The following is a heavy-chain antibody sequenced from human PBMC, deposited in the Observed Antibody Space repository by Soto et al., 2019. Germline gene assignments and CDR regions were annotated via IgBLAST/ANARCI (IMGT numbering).Heavy chain of an antibody. D-gene: IGHD1-26*01. CDR1: GGSISSSNW. CDR2: IYHSGST. Sequence: QVQLQESRQGLVKPSGTLSLTCAVSGGSISSSNWWSWVRQPPGKGLEWIGEIYHSGSTNYNPSLKSRVTISVDKSKNQFSLKLSSVIAADTAVYYCARVSGSYYYGMDVWGQGTTVTVSS. V-gene: IGHV4-4*02. J-gene: IGHJ6*02. CDR3: ARVSGSYYYGMDV.